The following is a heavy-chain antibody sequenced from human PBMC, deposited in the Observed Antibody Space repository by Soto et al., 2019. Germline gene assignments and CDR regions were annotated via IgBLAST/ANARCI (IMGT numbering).Heavy chain of an antibody. J-gene: IGHJ4*02. CDR3: ARLYYYGSGSYYALHFFDS. D-gene: IGHD3-10*01. V-gene: IGHV5-51*01. CDR2: IDPGDSEI. CDR1: GYIFTNYW. Sequence: ESLMLFCQASGYIFTNYWIGGVRRMPGRGLEWMAVIDPGDSEIKYSPSFQGQVTISADKSITSAYLQWSSLKASDTAMYYCARLYYYGSGSYYALHFFDSWGRGTLVPVSS.